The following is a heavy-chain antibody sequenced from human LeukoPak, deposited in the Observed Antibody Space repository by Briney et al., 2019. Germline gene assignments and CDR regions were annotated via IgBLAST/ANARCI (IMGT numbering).Heavy chain of an antibody. CDR3: ASYRIQLWLRPSGAFDI. V-gene: IGHV4-30-4*07. Sequence: PSQTLSLTCAASGGSIGSGGYSWSWIRQPPGKGLEWIGYIYYSGSTNYNPSLKSRVTISVDTSKNQFSLKLSSVTAADTAVYYCASYRIQLWLRPSGAFDIWGQGTMVTVSS. CDR1: GGSIGSGGYS. D-gene: IGHD5-18*01. CDR2: IYYSGST. J-gene: IGHJ3*02.